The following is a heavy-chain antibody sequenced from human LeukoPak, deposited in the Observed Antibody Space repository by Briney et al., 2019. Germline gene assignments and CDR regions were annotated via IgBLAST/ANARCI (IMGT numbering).Heavy chain of an antibody. D-gene: IGHD3-10*01. V-gene: IGHV1-69*05. J-gene: IGHJ6*03. CDR1: GGTFSSYA. CDR2: IIPIFGTA. CDR3: ARSGEKGYYGSGSQYYYCMDV. Sequence: SVKVSCKASGGTFSSYAISWVRQAPGQGLEWMGRIIPIFGTANYAQKFQGRVTITTDESTSTAYMELSSLRSEDTAVYYCARSGEKGYYGSGSQYYYCMDVWGKGTTVTVSS.